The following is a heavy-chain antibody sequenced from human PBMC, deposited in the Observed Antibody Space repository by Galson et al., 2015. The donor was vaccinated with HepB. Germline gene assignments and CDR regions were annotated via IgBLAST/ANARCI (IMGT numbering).Heavy chain of an antibody. CDR1: GASITTSTYY. CDR2: VHSSGVT. CDR3: VRALGGSYFYGMDV. Sequence: TLSLTCSVSGASITTSTYYWVWIRQTPMKGLEWIGNVHSSGVTYYNPSLQGRVTISGDTARNQFSLRVTSMTAADTAVYFCVRALGGSYFYGMDVWGQGTTVIVSS. V-gene: IGHV4-39*01. J-gene: IGHJ6*02.